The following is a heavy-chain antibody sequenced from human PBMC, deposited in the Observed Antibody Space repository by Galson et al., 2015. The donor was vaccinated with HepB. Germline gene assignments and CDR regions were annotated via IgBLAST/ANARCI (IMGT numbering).Heavy chain of an antibody. V-gene: IGHV6-1*01. CDR3: ARGQWLNWLDP. CDR1: GDSVSSNNGA. CDR2: TYYRSKWYN. Sequence: CAISGDSVSSNNGAWNWIRQSPSRGLEWLGRTYYRSKWYNDYAVSVRSRITISPDTSNNQFSLQLNSVTPEDTAVSYCARGQWLNWLDPWGRGTLVTVSS. D-gene: IGHD6-19*01. J-gene: IGHJ5*02.